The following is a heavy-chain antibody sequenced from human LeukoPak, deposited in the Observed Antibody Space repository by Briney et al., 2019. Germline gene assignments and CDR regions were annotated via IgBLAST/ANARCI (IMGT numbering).Heavy chain of an antibody. CDR3: ARVGIVVPAARGLNYYYYMDV. CDR1: GGSISSSGSY. Sequence: SETLSLTCTVSGGSISSSGSYWGWIRQPPGKGLEWIGSIYYSGSTYYNPSLKSRVTISVDTSKNQFSLKLSSVTAADTAVYYCARVGIVVPAARGLNYYYYMDVWGKGTTVTVSS. V-gene: IGHV4-39*07. D-gene: IGHD2-2*01. J-gene: IGHJ6*03. CDR2: IYYSGST.